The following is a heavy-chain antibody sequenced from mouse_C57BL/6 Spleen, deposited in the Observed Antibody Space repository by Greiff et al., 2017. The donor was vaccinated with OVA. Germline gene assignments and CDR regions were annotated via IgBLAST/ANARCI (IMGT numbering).Heavy chain of an antibody. CDR1: GFTFSSYG. J-gene: IGHJ1*03. CDR2: ISSGGSYT. CDR3: ARLSDYGSSYLDV. Sequence: EVQVVESGGDLVKPGGSLKLSCAASGFTFSSYGMSWVRQTPDKRLEWVATISSGGSYTYYPDSVKGRFTISRDNAKNTLYLQMSSLKSEDTAMYYCARLSDYGSSYLDVWGTGTTVTVSS. D-gene: IGHD1-1*01. V-gene: IGHV5-6*01.